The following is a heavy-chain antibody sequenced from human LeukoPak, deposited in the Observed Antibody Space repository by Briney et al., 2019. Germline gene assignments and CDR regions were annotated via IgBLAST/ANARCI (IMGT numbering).Heavy chain of an antibody. V-gene: IGHV3-21*01. D-gene: IGHD3-9*01. J-gene: IGHJ4*02. Sequence: GGSLRLSCAASGFTLSSYSMNWVRQAPGKGLEWVSSISSSSSYIYYADSVKGRFTISRDNAKNSLYLQMNSLRAEDTAVYYCARDRPYDILTGYTPNGVDYWGQGTLVTVSS. CDR1: GFTLSSYS. CDR3: ARDRPYDILTGYTPNGVDY. CDR2: ISSSSSYI.